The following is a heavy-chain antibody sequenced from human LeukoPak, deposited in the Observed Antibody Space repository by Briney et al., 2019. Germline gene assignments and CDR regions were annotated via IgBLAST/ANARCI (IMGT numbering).Heavy chain of an antibody. CDR1: GFTFSSYW. D-gene: IGHD3-10*01. CDR2: IKQDGSEK. Sequence: GGSLRLSCAASGFTFSSYWMSWVRQAPGKGLEWVANIKQDGSEKYYVDSVKGRFTICRENVKHLLYLQINSLRAEDTAVYYCAREGVRGVLYYYYYCYMDVWGKGTTVTVSS. CDR3: AREGVRGVLYYYYYCYMDV. V-gene: IGHV3-7*01. J-gene: IGHJ6*03.